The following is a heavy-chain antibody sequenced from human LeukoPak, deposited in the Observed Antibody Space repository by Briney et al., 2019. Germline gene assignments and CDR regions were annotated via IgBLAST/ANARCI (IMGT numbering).Heavy chain of an antibody. J-gene: IGHJ5*02. CDR3: ASQYYYDSSGYRS. V-gene: IGHV4-4*07. D-gene: IGHD3-22*01. CDR1: GCSISSYY. Sequence: SETLSLTCTVSGCSISSYYWSWIRQPAGKGLEWIGRIYTSGSTNYNPSLKSRVTISVDKSKNQFSLKLSSVTAADTAVYYCASQYYYDSSGYRSWGQGTLVTVSS. CDR2: IYTSGST.